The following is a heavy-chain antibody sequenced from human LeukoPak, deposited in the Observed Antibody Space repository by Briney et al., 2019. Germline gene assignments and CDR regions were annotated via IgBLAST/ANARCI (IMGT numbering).Heavy chain of an antibody. CDR1: GFTFSNYE. J-gene: IGHJ3*02. D-gene: IGHD4-17*01. CDR2: IYSGGST. V-gene: IGHV3-53*01. CDR3: ASTRYDAFDI. Sequence: PGGSLRLSCAASGFTFSNYEMNWVRQAPGKGLEWVSLIYSGGSTYYADSVRGRFTISRDNSKNTLCLQMNSLRAEDTAVYYCASTRYDAFDIWGQGTMATVSS.